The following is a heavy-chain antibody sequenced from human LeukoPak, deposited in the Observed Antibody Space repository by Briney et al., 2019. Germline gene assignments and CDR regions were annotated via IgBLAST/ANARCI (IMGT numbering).Heavy chain of an antibody. V-gene: IGHV4-39*01. Sequence: SETLSLTCTVSGGSISSNRYYWGWIRQPPGKGLKWIGNIFYTGSTYYNPSLKSRVTISVDTSKNQFSLKLSSVTAADTAVYYCARSASSGYEDAFDIWGQGTMVTVSS. CDR1: GGSISSNRYY. J-gene: IGHJ3*02. D-gene: IGHD3-22*01. CDR2: IFYTGST. CDR3: ARSASSGYEDAFDI.